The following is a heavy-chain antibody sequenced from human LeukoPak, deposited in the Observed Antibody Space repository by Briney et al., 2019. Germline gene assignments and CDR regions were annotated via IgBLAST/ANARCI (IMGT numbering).Heavy chain of an antibody. Sequence: GASVKVSCKASGYTFTRDYIHWVRQVFGQGLEWMGIINPSGDSATYAQKFQGRVTMTREMSTSTVYMELSSLKSEDTAVYYCARGTIEGFDPWGQGTLVTVSS. V-gene: IGHV1-46*01. CDR1: GYTFTRDY. J-gene: IGHJ5*02. CDR2: INPSGDSA. CDR3: ARGTIEGFDP. D-gene: IGHD1-7*01.